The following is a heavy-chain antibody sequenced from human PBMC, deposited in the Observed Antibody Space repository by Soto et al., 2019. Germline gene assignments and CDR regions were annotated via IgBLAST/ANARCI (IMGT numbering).Heavy chain of an antibody. CDR2: INAGNGNT. V-gene: IGHV1-3*01. CDR1: GYTFTSYA. Sequence: ASVKVSCKASGYTFTSYAIHWVRQAPGQRLEWMGWINAGNGNTKYSQKFQGRVTITRDTSASTAYMELSSLRSEDTAVYYCARRCSGGSCYSDDAFDLWGQGTMVTVSS. CDR3: ARRCSGGSCYSDDAFDL. D-gene: IGHD2-15*01. J-gene: IGHJ3*01.